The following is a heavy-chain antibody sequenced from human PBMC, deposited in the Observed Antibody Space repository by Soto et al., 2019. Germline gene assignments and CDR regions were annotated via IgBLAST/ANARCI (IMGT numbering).Heavy chain of an antibody. CDR1: GFTFSSYA. D-gene: IGHD3-3*01. V-gene: IGHV3-23*01. CDR2: ISCSGGST. CDR3: AKGLEWLLYEYYFDY. J-gene: IGHJ4*02. Sequence: EVQLLESGGGLVQPGGSLRLSCAASGFTFSSYAMSWVRQAPGKGLEWVSAISCSGGSTYYADSVKGRFTISRDNSKNTLYLQMNSLRAEDTAVYYCAKGLEWLLYEYYFDYWGQGTLVTVSS.